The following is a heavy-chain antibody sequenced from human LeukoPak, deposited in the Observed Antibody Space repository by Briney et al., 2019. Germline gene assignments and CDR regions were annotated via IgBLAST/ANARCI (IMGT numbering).Heavy chain of an antibody. J-gene: IGHJ4*02. CDR1: DASINTYY. CDR2: IYYSGGT. Sequence: PSETLSLTCTVSDASINTYYWSWIRQPPGKELEWIAYIYYSGGTNSNPSLKSRVTISIDTSKSQFSLKLSSVTAADTAVYYCGRHRSGDAYNPLDYWGQGTLVTVSS. CDR3: GRHRSGDAYNPLDY. D-gene: IGHD5-24*01. V-gene: IGHV4-59*08.